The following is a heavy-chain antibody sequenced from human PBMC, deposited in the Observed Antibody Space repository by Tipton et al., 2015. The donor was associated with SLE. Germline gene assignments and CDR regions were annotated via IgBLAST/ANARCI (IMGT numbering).Heavy chain of an antibody. CDR2: ISAYNGNI. V-gene: IGHV1-18*01. Sequence: QSGAEVKKPGASVRVSCKASGFTFSNSGISWVRQAPGQGLEWMGWISAYNGNINYAQKLQGRVTMTTDTSTSTAYMELRSLRSDDTAVYYCAREGATMDWFDPWGQGTLVTVSS. J-gene: IGHJ5*02. D-gene: IGHD1-26*01. CDR3: AREGATMDWFDP. CDR1: GFTFSNSG.